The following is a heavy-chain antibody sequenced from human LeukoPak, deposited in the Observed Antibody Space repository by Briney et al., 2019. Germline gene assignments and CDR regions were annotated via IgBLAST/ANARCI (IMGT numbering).Heavy chain of an antibody. V-gene: IGHV3-7*05. CDR3: ARDLRAGFGWFDP. Sequence: GSLSLSCAASGFAFSSYWMSWVRQAPGKGLEWVANIKQDVSEKYYVDSVKGRFTISRDNAKNSLYLQMNSLRAEDTAVYYCARDLRAGFGWFDPWGQGTLVTVSS. J-gene: IGHJ5*02. CDR1: GFAFSSYW. CDR2: IKQDVSEK. D-gene: IGHD3-10*01.